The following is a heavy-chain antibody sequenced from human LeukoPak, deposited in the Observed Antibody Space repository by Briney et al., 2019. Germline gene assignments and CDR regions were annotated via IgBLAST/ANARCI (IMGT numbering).Heavy chain of an antibody. CDR1: GFTVSSNY. J-gene: IGHJ3*02. D-gene: IGHD5-12*01. Sequence: LSGGSLRLSCAASGFTVSSNYMSWVRQAPGKGLEWVSVIYSGGSTYYADSVKGRFTISRDNSKNTLYLQMNSLRAEDTAVYYCAREEIEMATITPDAFDIWGQGTMVTVSS. CDR3: AREEIEMATITPDAFDI. CDR2: IYSGGST. V-gene: IGHV3-66*01.